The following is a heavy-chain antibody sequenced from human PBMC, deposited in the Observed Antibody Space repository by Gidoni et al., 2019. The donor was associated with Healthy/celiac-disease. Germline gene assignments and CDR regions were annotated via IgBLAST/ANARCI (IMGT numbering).Heavy chain of an antibody. J-gene: IGHJ4*02. CDR3: ARSGAYCGGDCYPDY. CDR2: IYYSGST. Sequence: QVQLQESGTGLVKPSQTLSVTCTVDGGSMSSGGYYWSWIRQHPGKGLEWIGYIYYSGSTYYNPSLKRRVTISVDTSKNQFSLKLSSVTAADTAVYYCARSGAYCGGDCYPDYWGQGTLVTVSS. D-gene: IGHD2-21*02. V-gene: IGHV4-31*03. CDR1: GGSMSSGGYY.